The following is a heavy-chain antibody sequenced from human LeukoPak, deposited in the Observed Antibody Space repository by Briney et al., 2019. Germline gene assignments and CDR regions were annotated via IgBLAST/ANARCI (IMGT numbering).Heavy chain of an antibody. CDR1: GGSISPYY. D-gene: IGHD6-25*01. V-gene: IGHV4-59*08. Sequence: SETLSLTCTVSGGSISPYYWSWIRQPPGRGLEWIAYTYYTGRTSSNPSLKSRLTTSIDTSNNQFTLQLSSVTAADTAVYYCARYLSSGNDYWGQGSLVTVSS. CDR3: ARYLSSGNDY. J-gene: IGHJ4*02. CDR2: TYYTGRT.